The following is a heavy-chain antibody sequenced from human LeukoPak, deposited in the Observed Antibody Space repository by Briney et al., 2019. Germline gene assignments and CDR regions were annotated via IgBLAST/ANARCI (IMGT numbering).Heavy chain of an antibody. D-gene: IGHD6-19*01. CDR3: ARGGEVEQWTRWFDH. J-gene: IGHJ5*02. CDR1: EYTFSAYY. CDR2: SNPYSGGT. V-gene: IGHV1-2*02. Sequence: ASMKLCCNASEYTFSAYYMHSVRQAPGLRLEWRGWSNPYSGGTNCAQKFQGRVTITRDTSIRTAYMELSSLISDDTAVYYCARGGEVEQWTRWFDHWGQGTLVTVSS.